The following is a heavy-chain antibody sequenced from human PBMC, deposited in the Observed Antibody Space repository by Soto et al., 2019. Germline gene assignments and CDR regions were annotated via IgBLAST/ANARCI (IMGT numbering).Heavy chain of an antibody. CDR1: GGTFSSYA. V-gene: IGHV1-69*06. D-gene: IGHD2-8*01. CDR2: IIPIFGTA. J-gene: IGHJ6*02. CDR3: ARVPPTQTQYCTNGVCYRNTYYYGMDV. Sequence: ASVKVSCKASGGTFSSYAISWVRQAPGQGLEWMGGIIPIFGTANYAQKFQGRVTITADKSTSTAYMELSSLRSEDTAVYYCARVPPTQTQYCTNGVCYRNTYYYGMDVWGQGTTVTVSS.